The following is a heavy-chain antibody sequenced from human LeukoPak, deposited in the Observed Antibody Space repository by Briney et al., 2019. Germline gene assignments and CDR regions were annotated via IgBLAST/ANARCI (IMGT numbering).Heavy chain of an antibody. CDR1: GYTFTSYD. V-gene: IGHV1-8*01. CDR2: MNPNSGNT. CDR3: ARGSVPPEAAAGTEFDY. D-gene: IGHD6-13*01. J-gene: IGHJ4*02. Sequence: APVKVSCKASGYTFTSYDINWVRQATGQGLEWMGWMNPNSGNTGYAQKFQGRVTMTRNTSISTAYMELSSLRSEDTAVYYCARGSVPPEAAAGTEFDYWGQGTLVTVSS.